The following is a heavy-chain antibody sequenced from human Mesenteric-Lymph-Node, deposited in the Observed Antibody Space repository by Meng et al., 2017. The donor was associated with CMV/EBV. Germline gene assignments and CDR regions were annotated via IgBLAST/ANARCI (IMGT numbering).Heavy chain of an antibody. J-gene: IGHJ4*02. CDR1: GYTFSGYY. D-gene: IGHD3-3*01. Sequence: ASVKVSCKASGYTFSGYYLHWVRQAPGQGLEWMGWIDPNSGGTNYAQKFQDRVTMTRDTSTSTAYMELSRLRFDDTAVYYCATPRYDFWSAHDYWGQGTLVTVSS. CDR2: IDPNSGGT. CDR3: ATPRYDFWSAHDY. V-gene: IGHV1-2*02.